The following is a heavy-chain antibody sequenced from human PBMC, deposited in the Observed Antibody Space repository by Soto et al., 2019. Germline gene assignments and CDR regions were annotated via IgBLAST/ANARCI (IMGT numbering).Heavy chain of an antibody. CDR2: INAANGHT. CDR3: ARANGNYVWGPNDY. J-gene: IGHJ4*02. CDR1: GYSLPTHT. D-gene: IGHD1-7*01. Sequence: QVQLVQSGAEVKKPGASVKISCKASGYSLPTHTIHWVRQAPGQRLEWMGWINAANGHTKYSQNYQDRVTISSDTFASTVYMKLTGLTSDDTAIYYCARANGNYVWGPNDYWGEGTLVTVSS. V-gene: IGHV1-3*01.